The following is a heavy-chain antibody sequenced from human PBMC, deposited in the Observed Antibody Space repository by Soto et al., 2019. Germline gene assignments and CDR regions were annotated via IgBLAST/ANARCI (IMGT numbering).Heavy chain of an antibody. V-gene: IGHV3-23*01. CDR2: ISGSGGST. CDR3: AKDDKCSSTSCYAHYFDY. J-gene: IGHJ4*02. Sequence: PGGSLRLSCAASGFTFSSYAMIWVRQAPGKGLEWASAISGSGGSTYYADSVKGGFTISRDNSKNTLYLQMNSLRAEDTAVYYCAKDDKCSSTSCYAHYFDYWGQGTLVTVSS. CDR1: GFTFSSYA. D-gene: IGHD2-2*01.